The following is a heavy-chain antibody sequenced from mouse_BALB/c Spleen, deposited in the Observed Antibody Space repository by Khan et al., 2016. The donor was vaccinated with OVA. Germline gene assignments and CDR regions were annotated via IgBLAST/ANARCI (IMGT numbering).Heavy chain of an antibody. CDR1: GYSITSDYA. V-gene: IGHV3-2*02. J-gene: IGHJ3*01. CDR3: AMGRTY. Sequence: DVQLQESGPGLVKPSQSLSLTCTVTGYSITSDYAWNWIRQFPGNKLEWMGYISYSGSTSYNPSLKSRFSISRDTSKNQFFLQLHSVTTEDTATYYCAMGRTYWGQGTLVTVSA. CDR2: ISYSGST. D-gene: IGHD4-1*01.